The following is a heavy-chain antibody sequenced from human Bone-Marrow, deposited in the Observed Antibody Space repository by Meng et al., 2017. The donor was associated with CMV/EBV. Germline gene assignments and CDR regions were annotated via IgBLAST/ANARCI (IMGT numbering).Heavy chain of an antibody. CDR3: ARDRGGCSSTSCYYYYYYGMDV. Sequence: GESLKISCAASGFKFGDYVMGWVRQAPGKGLEWVANIKQDGSEKYYVDSVKGRFTISRDNAKNSLYLQMNSLRAEDTAVYYCARDRGGCSSTSCYYYYYYGMDVWGQGTTVTVSS. V-gene: IGHV3-7*01. CDR2: IKQDGSEK. D-gene: IGHD2-2*01. J-gene: IGHJ6*02. CDR1: GFKFGDYV.